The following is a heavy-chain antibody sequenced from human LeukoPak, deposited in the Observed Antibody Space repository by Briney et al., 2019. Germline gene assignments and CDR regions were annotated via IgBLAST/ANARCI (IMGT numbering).Heavy chain of an antibody. CDR2: IYASGST. D-gene: IGHD2-2*01. CDR3: ARAKDIVVVPAAGEAYYYYYMDV. Sequence: SETLSLTCTVSGGSISSYYWSWIRQPAGKGLEWIGRIYASGSTNYNPSLKSRVTMSVDTSKNQFSLKLSSVTAADTAVYYCARAKDIVVVPAAGEAYYYYYMDVWGKGTTVTVSS. J-gene: IGHJ6*03. CDR1: GGSISSYY. V-gene: IGHV4-4*07.